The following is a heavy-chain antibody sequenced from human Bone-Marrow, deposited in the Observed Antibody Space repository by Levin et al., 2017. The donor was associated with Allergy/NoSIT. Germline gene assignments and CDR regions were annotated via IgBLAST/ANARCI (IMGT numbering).Heavy chain of an antibody. V-gene: IGHV3-53*01. Sequence: ASVKVSCAASGFTVSSNYMSWVRQAPGKGPEWVSVIYSGGSTYYADSVKGRFTISRDNSTNTMYLQMNSLRAEDTAVYYCARGWFGEWLSHWGQGTLVTVSS. CDR3: ARGWFGEWLSH. J-gene: IGHJ4*02. CDR2: IYSGGST. D-gene: IGHD3-10*01. CDR1: GFTVSSNY.